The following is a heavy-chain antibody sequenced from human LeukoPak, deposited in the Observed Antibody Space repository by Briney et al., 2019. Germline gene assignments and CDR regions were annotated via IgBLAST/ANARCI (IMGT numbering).Heavy chain of an antibody. CDR3: ARVVSSSSWYAIDY. CDR2: ISSSGSTI. Sequence: SGGSLRLSCVASGFTFSSYWMSWVRQAPGKGLEWVSYISSSGSTIYYADSVKGRFTISRDNAKSSLYLQMNSLRAEDTAFYYCARVVSSSSWYAIDYWGQGTLVTVTS. V-gene: IGHV3-48*03. J-gene: IGHJ4*02. D-gene: IGHD5/OR15-5a*01. CDR1: GFTFSSYW.